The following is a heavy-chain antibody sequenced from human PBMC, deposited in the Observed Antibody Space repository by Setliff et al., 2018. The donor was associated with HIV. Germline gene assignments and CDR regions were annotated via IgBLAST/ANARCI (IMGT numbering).Heavy chain of an antibody. V-gene: IGHV4-34*01. Sequence: SETLSLTCTISAGSISNFYWSWIRQSPGKGLEWIGEINHSGRTKYSPSLRSRVSISVDTSKNQFSLKLSSVTAADTAVYYCARHDSGGYYSLDYWGQGTLVTVSS. D-gene: IGHD3-22*01. J-gene: IGHJ4*02. CDR1: AGSISNFY. CDR2: INHSGRT. CDR3: ARHDSGGYYSLDY.